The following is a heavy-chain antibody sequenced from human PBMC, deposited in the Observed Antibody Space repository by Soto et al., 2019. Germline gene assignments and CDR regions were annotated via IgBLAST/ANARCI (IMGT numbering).Heavy chain of an antibody. CDR3: ARDFQRYYYYYGMDV. V-gene: IGHV5-10-1*01. J-gene: IGHJ6*02. CDR1: GYSFTSYW. D-gene: IGHD6-25*01. CDR2: IDPSDSYT. Sequence: GESLKISCKGSGYSFTSYWISWVRQMPGKGLEWMGRIDPSDSYTNYSPSFQGHVTISADKSISTAYLQWSSLKASDTAMYYCARDFQRYYYYYGMDVWGQGTTVTVSS.